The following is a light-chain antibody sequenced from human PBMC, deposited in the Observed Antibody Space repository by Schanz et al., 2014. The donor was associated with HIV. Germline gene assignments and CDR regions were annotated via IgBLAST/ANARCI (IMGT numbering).Light chain of an antibody. V-gene: IGLV1-51*01. Sequence: QSVLTQPPSASGTPGQRVTISCSGSSSNIGSNTVNWYQQLPGTAPKLLIYDNYKRPSKIPDRFSGSKSGTSATLGITGLQTGDEADFYCGTWDSGLSLVLFGGGTKLTVL. CDR3: GTWDSGLSLVL. CDR1: SSNIGSNT. CDR2: DNY. J-gene: IGLJ2*01.